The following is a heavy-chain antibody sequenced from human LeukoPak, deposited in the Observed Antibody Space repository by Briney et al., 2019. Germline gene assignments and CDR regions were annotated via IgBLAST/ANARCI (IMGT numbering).Heavy chain of an antibody. V-gene: IGHV3-48*02. J-gene: IGHJ4*02. Sequence: PGGSLRLSCAASGFTLSSYSMNWVRQAPGKGLEWVSYISGSSSTIYYADSVKGRFTISRDNAKNSLYLQMNSLRDEDTAVYYCARDSTATSSPIDYWGQGTLVTVSS. CDR3: ARDSTATSSPIDY. CDR2: ISGSSSTI. CDR1: GFTLSSYS.